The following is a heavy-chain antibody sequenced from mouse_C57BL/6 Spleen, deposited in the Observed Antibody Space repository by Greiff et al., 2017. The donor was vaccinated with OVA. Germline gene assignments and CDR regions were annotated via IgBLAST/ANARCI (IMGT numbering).Heavy chain of an antibody. V-gene: IGHV5-17*01. CDR3: AREGHYYAMDY. J-gene: IGHJ4*01. CDR2: ISSGSSTI. CDR1: GFTFSDYG. Sequence: EVQLVESGGGLVKPGGSLKLSCAASGFTFSDYGMHWVRQAPEKGLEWVAYISSGSSTIYYADTVKGRFTISRDNAKNTLFLQMTSLRSEDTAMYYCAREGHYYAMDYWGQGTSVTVSS.